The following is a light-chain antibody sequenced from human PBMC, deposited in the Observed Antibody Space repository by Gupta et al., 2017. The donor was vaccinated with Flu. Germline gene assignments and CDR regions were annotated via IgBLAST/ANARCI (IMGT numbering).Light chain of an antibody. J-gene: IGKJ2*01. CDR1: PSAVTY. Sequence: DIVITQSPATLSVSPGERATLPCRASPSAVTYLAWYQQKPDQAPRRLIYGASTRATGVPARFSGSGYGTEVTLTSSSLQSEDFAVYYWQQYNYWPYTFGQGTKLEIK. CDR3: QQYNYWPYT. CDR2: GAS. V-gene: IGKV3-15*01.